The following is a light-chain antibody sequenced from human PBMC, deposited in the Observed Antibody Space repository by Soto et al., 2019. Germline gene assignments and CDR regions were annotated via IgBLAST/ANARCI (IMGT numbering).Light chain of an antibody. Sequence: DIQMTQSPSSLSASGGERVTITCRASQGIWNYLAWYQQKPVKVPKLLIYTSSTLQSGVPSRFSGSGSGADFTLTISRLEPEDFAVYYCQQYGSSPSITFGQGTRLEIK. CDR2: TSS. V-gene: IGKV1-27*01. CDR3: QQYGSSPSIT. CDR1: QGIWNY. J-gene: IGKJ5*01.